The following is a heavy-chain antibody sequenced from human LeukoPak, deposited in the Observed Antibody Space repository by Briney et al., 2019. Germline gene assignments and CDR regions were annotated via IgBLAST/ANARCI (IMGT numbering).Heavy chain of an antibody. J-gene: IGHJ4*02. V-gene: IGHV1-2*02. CDR2: INPNSGGT. D-gene: IGHD1-26*01. CDR3: ARVWVGAVDY. CDR1: GYTFTGYY. Sequence: ALVKVSCKASGYTFTGYYMHWVRQAPGQGVEWMGWINPNSGGTNYAQKFQGRVTMTRDTSISTAYMELSRLRSDDTAVYYCARVWVGAVDYWGQGTLVTVSS.